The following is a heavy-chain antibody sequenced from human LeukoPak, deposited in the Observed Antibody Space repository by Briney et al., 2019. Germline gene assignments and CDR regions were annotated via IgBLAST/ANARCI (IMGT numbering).Heavy chain of an antibody. CDR2: IYYSGST. V-gene: IGHV4-59*01. D-gene: IGHD5-24*01. Sequence: PSETLSLTCTVSGGSISSYYWSWIRQPPGKGLEWIGYIYYSGSTNYNPSLKSRVTISVDTSKKQFSLKLSSVTAADTAVYYCARGTDERWLQWGNYYMDVWGKGTTVTVSS. CDR3: ARGTDERWLQWGNYYMDV. CDR1: GGSISSYY. J-gene: IGHJ6*03.